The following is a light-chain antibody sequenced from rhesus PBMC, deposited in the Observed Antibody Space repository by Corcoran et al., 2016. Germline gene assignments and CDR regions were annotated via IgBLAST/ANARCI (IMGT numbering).Light chain of an antibody. Sequence: IQMTQSPSSLSASVGDRVTITCRASQAITNDLAWYQQKPGETPRLLNFEASSLQSGIPSRFSGSGSGTDFTLTIRSLQSEDFATYYCQHYYSTPRTFGQGTKVEIK. J-gene: IGKJ1*01. CDR2: EAS. V-gene: IGKV1-25*01. CDR1: QAITND. CDR3: QHYYSTPRT.